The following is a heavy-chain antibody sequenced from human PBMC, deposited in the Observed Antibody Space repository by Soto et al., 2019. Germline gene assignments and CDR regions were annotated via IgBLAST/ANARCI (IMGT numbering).Heavy chain of an antibody. CDR2: IYWDDSK. Sequence: QITLKESGPTLVRPTQTLTLTCAFSGFSLSTSGVGVGWIRQPPGKALDWLAVIYWDDSKHYSPSLRSRLTITRATPKNPVVLTTTNMEPMDTSTYYCAHKGPEDRHIAYWGQGTLVTVSS. CDR3: AHKGPEDRHIAY. V-gene: IGHV2-5*02. D-gene: IGHD2-21*01. J-gene: IGHJ4*02. CDR1: GFSLSTSGVG.